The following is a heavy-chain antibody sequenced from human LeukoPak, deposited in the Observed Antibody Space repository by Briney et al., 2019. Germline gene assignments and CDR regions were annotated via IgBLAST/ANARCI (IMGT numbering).Heavy chain of an antibody. J-gene: IGHJ6*02. Sequence: GGCLRLSWAASGFTFHNYALSWVSQAPGKGLEWVSTIRTSINNTYYADSVKGRFTISRDNSNHTLSLQMSSLRAEDTAIYYCARDQAFDWFYYYYGMDVWGLGTTVIVSS. D-gene: IGHD3-9*01. CDR3: ARDQAFDWFYYYYGMDV. CDR2: IRTSINNT. V-gene: IGHV3-23*01. CDR1: GFTFHNYA.